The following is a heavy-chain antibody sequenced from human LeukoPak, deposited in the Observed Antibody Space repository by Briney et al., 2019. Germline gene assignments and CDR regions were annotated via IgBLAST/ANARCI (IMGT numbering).Heavy chain of an antibody. Sequence: SETLSLTCAVSGGSISSSYWWSWVRQPPGKGLEWIGEVYHSGSTNYYPSPKSRVTISIEKSKNQFSLKLSSVTAADTAVYYCAGAYCGGDCYSGRAFDIWGQGTMVTVSS. CDR1: GGSISSSYW. V-gene: IGHV4-4*02. CDR2: VYHSGST. CDR3: AGAYCGGDCYSGRAFDI. J-gene: IGHJ3*02. D-gene: IGHD2-21*02.